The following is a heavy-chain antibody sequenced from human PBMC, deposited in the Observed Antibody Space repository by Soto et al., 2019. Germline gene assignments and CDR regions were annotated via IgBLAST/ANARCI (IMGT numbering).Heavy chain of an antibody. V-gene: IGHV4-4*02. CDR3: ARLMHSSGADY. J-gene: IGHJ4*02. CDR2: IYHSGST. D-gene: IGHD6-19*01. Sequence: QVQLQESGPGLVKPSGTLSLTCAVSGGSISSSNWWTWVRQPPGKGLEWIGEIYHSGSTNYNPSLTSRVTMSVDKSKIQFSLRLSSVTAADTAVYYCARLMHSSGADYWGQGTLVTVSS. CDR1: GGSISSSNW.